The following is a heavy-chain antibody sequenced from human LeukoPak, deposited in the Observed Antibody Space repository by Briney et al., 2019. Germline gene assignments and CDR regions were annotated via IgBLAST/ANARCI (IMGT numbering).Heavy chain of an antibody. D-gene: IGHD3-9*01. Sequence: GGSLRLSCAASGFTFSSYWMSWVRQAPGKGLEWVANIKKDGSDKYYVDSVKGRFTISRDNAKNSLYLQMNSLRAEDTAVYYCARGSDILTGYLFRLDYWGQGTLVTVSS. V-gene: IGHV3-7*04. CDR2: IKKDGSDK. CDR1: GFTFSSYW. CDR3: ARGSDILTGYLFRLDY. J-gene: IGHJ4*02.